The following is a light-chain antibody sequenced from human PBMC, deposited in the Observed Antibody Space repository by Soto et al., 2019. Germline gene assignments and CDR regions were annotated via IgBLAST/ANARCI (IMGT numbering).Light chain of an antibody. Sequence: EIVLTQSPGTLSLSPGERATLACRASQSVRSSYLAWYQQKPGQAPRLLIYGASTRATGIPDRFSGSGSGTDCTLNISRLEPEDFAVYYCQQYGSSPRFTFGPGTKVDIK. J-gene: IGKJ3*01. V-gene: IGKV3-20*01. CDR2: GAS. CDR1: QSVRSSY. CDR3: QQYGSSPRFT.